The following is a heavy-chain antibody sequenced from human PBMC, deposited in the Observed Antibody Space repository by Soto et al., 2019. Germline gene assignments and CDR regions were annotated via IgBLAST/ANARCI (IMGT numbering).Heavy chain of an antibody. D-gene: IGHD3-16*01. J-gene: IGHJ4*02. Sequence: QGQLVQSGPEVKKPGSSVKVSCKDSGGLFSSFAISWVRQAPGQGLEWLGGIIPVFGTTNYAEKVQDRVTITADESTNTAYMELISLTSAVTAMYYCARGGGPYVWFNEFWGQGTLVTVSS. V-gene: IGHV1-69*13. CDR1: GGLFSSFA. CDR2: IIPVFGTT. CDR3: ARGGGPYVWFNEF.